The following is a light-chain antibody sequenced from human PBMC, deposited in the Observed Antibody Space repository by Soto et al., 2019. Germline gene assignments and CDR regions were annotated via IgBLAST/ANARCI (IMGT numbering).Light chain of an antibody. V-gene: IGKV3-20*01. CDR1: QSVSSNF. CDR2: GAS. CDR3: QQYGSSGT. J-gene: IGKJ1*01. Sequence: VLQQSPGTLSLSPGEGATLSCRASQSVSSNFLAWYQQKPGQAPRLLIYGASNRATGIPDRFSGSGSGTDFTLTISRLEPEDFAVYYCQQYGSSGTFGQGTKVDIK.